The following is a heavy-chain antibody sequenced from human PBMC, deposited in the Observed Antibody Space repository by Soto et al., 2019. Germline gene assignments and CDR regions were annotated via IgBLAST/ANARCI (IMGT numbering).Heavy chain of an antibody. CDR3: ARDPDYYDSSGYFLFDY. D-gene: IGHD3-22*01. J-gene: IGHJ4*02. V-gene: IGHV3-30-3*01. CDR1: GFTFSSYA. Sequence: GGSLRLSCAASGFTFSSYAMHWVRQAPGKGLEWVAVISYDGSNKYYADSVKGRFTISRDNSKNTLYLQMNSLRAEDTAVYYCARDPDYYDSSGYFLFDYWGQGTLVTVSS. CDR2: ISYDGSNK.